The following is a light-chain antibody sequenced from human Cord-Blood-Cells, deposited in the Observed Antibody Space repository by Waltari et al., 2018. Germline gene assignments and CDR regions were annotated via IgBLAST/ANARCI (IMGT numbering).Light chain of an antibody. V-gene: IGKV4-1*01. CDR3: QQYYSTPFT. Sequence: DIVMPQSPDSLAVSLGARATIHCKYSQSVLYSSNNKNYLAWYQQKPGQPPKLLIYWASTRESGVPDRFSGSGSGTDFTLSISSLQAEDVAVYYCQQYYSTPFTFGPGTKVDIK. J-gene: IGKJ3*01. CDR2: WAS. CDR1: QSVLYSSNNKNY.